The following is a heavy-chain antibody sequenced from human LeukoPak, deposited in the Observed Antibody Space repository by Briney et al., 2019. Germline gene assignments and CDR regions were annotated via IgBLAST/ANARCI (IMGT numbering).Heavy chain of an antibody. CDR2: IIPIFGTA. CDR3: VRAYYDSSGYNHAFDI. Sequence: ASVKVSCKASVGTFRSYAISWVRQAPGQGLAWMGGIIPIFGTANYAQKFQGRVTITADESTSTAYMELSSLRSEDTAVYYCVRAYYDSSGYNHAFDIWGQGTMVTVSS. V-gene: IGHV1-69*13. CDR1: VGTFRSYA. J-gene: IGHJ3*02. D-gene: IGHD3-22*01.